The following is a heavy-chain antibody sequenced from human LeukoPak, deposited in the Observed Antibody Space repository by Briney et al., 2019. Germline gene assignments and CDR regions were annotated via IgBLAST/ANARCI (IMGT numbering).Heavy chain of an antibody. CDR3: ARGRIAARPLDY. D-gene: IGHD6-6*01. CDR1: GGSFSGYY. V-gene: IGHV4-34*01. CDR2: INHSGST. J-gene: IGHJ4*02. Sequence: PSETLSLTCAVYGGSFSGYYWSWIRQPPGKGLEWIGEINHSGSTNYSPSLKSRVTISVDTSKNQFSLKLSSVTAADTAVYYCARGRIAARPLDYWGQGTLVTVSS.